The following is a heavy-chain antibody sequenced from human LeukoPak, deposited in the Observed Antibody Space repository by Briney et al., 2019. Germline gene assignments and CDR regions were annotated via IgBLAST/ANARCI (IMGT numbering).Heavy chain of an antibody. CDR1: GVSITSNY. CDR2: THHSGAT. Sequence: ASETLSLTCSVSGVSITSNYWSWIRQHPGKGLEWLGYTHHSGATSYNPSLKSRSTMSLDTSNNQFSLKLSSVTAADTAVYYCARSSGHSYGDFDYWGQGNLVTVSS. D-gene: IGHD5-18*01. J-gene: IGHJ4*02. CDR3: ARSSGHSYGDFDY. V-gene: IGHV4-59*01.